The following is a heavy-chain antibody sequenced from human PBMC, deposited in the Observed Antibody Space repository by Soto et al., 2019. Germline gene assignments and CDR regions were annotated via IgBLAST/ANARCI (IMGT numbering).Heavy chain of an antibody. J-gene: IGHJ5*02. CDR1: GGTFSSYA. CDR3: ARVRYYSDSSGYSREWFDP. D-gene: IGHD3-22*01. CDR2: IIPIFGTA. Sequence: QVQLVQSGAEVKKPGSSVKVSCKASGGTFSSYAISWVRQAPGQGLEWMGGIIPIFGTANYAQKFQGRVTITADESTSTAYMVLSSLRSEDPAVYYCARVRYYSDSSGYSREWFDPWGQGTLVTVSS. V-gene: IGHV1-69*12.